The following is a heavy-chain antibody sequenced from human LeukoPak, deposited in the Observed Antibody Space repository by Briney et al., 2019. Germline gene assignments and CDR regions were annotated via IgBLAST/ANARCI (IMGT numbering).Heavy chain of an antibody. V-gene: IGHV3-30*02. CDR3: AKGRYCSGGSCYGDYFDY. D-gene: IGHD2-15*01. CDR2: IRYDGSNK. Sequence: GGSLRLSCAAFGFTFSSYGMHWVRQAPGKGLKWVAFIRYDGSNKYYADSVKGRFTISRDNSKNTLYLQMNSLRAEDTAVYYCAKGRYCSGGSCYGDYFDYWGQGTLVTVSS. J-gene: IGHJ4*02. CDR1: GFTFSSYG.